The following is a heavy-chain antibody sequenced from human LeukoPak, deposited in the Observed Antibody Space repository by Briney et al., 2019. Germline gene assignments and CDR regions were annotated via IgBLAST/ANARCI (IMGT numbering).Heavy chain of an antibody. CDR1: GGSFSGYY. D-gene: IGHD5-18*01. Sequence: SETLSLTRAVYGGSFSGYYWSWIRQPPGKGLEWIGEINHSGSTYYNPSLRSRVTISLDKPKTQFSLKLSSGTPADPPENYCARGGYSYLFDYWGQGTLVTVSS. V-gene: IGHV4-34*01. CDR2: INHSGST. J-gene: IGHJ4*02. CDR3: ARGGYSYLFDY.